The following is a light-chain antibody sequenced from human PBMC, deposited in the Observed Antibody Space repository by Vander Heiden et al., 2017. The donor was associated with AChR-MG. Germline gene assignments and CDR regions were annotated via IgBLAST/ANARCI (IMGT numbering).Light chain of an antibody. V-gene: IGKV3-20*01. J-gene: IGKJ1*01. CDR2: GAS. Sequence: PGERATLSCRARQSVSSNFLAWYQQKPGQAPRLLIDGASSSATGVPDRFSGSGSGRDFTLTISRLEPEDFAVYSCQQEGSEPRTFGQGTKVEIK. CDR1: QSVSSNF. CDR3: QQEGSEPRT.